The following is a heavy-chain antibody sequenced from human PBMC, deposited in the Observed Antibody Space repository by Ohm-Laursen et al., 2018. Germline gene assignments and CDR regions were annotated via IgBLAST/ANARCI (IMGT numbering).Heavy chain of an antibody. CDR3: ARDRTVYGVGNGVDALDV. V-gene: IGHV3-33*01. D-gene: IGHD3-3*01. CDR2: LWYDGSNK. Sequence: SLRLSCAASGFNFGAHNMDWVRQAPGKGLEWVSLLWYDGSNKLYAESVKGRFTISRDTSKKTLYLQMSALSAEDTAVYYCARDRTVYGVGNGVDALDVWGQGKMVTVS. CDR1: GFNFGAHN. J-gene: IGHJ3*01.